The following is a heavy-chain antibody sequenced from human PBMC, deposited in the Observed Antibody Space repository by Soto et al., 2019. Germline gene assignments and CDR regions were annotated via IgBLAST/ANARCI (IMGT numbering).Heavy chain of an antibody. D-gene: IGHD6-19*01. CDR1: GGTFSSYA. Sequence: GAAVKVSCKASGGTFSSYAISWVRQAPGQGLEWMGGIIPIFGTANYAQKFQGRVTITADESTSTAYMELSSLRSEDTAVYYCARDVYSSGWYQASDIWGQGAMVTV. CDR2: IIPIFGTA. CDR3: ARDVYSSGWYQASDI. J-gene: IGHJ3*02. V-gene: IGHV1-69*13.